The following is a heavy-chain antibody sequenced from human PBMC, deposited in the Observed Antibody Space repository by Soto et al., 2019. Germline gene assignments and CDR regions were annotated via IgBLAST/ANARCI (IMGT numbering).Heavy chain of an antibody. D-gene: IGHD3-10*01. J-gene: IGHJ4*02. CDR3: ARIQAYYNGSGRYYAPFDY. CDR2: IDWDDDK. CDR1: GFSLSTSGMC. Sequence: SGPTLVNPTQTLTLTCTFSGFSLSTSGMCVSWIRQPPGKALEWLALIDWDDDKYYSTSLKTRLTISKDTSKNQVVLTMTNMDPVDTATYYCARIQAYYNGSGRYYAPFDYWGQGTLVTVSS. V-gene: IGHV2-70*01.